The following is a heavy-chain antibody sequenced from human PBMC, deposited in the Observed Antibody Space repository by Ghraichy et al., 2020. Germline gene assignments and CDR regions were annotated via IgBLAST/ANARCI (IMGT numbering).Heavy chain of an antibody. D-gene: IGHD3-22*01. Sequence: SVKVSCKASGGTFSSYAISWVRQAPGQGLEWMGGIIPIFGTANYAQKFQGRVTITADESTSTAYMELSSLRSEDTAVYYCASRPETFLPMIVARGDAFDIWGQGTMVTVSS. CDR2: IIPIFGTA. CDR1: GGTFSSYA. J-gene: IGHJ3*02. CDR3: ASRPETFLPMIVARGDAFDI. V-gene: IGHV1-69*13.